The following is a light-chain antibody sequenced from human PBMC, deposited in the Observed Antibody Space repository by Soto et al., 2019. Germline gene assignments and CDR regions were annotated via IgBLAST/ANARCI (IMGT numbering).Light chain of an antibody. CDR3: QQYGSSPSWT. CDR1: QSVSSSY. J-gene: IGKJ1*01. Sequence: IVLNRPPATLSLAPGETTPLSCAASQSVSSSYLAWYQQKPGQAPSLLIYGAASRATVIPDRFSGSGSGTDFTLTISRLEPEDFAVYYCQQYGSSPSWTSGQGSKVDIK. CDR2: GAA. V-gene: IGKV3-20*01.